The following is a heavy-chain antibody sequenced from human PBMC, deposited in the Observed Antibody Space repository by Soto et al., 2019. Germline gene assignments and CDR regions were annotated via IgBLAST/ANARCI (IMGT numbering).Heavy chain of an antibody. V-gene: IGHV3-48*03. CDR3: ARETHFIDY. Sequence: VQLVESGGDLVQPGGSLRLSCAASGFTFSSYEMNWVRQAPGKRLEWVSYISSTGTSMDYADSVKGRFTISRDNAKNSLFLQLNSLRDEDTAVYYCARETHFIDYWGQGTLVSVSA. J-gene: IGHJ4*02. CDR2: ISSTGTSM. CDR1: GFTFSSYE.